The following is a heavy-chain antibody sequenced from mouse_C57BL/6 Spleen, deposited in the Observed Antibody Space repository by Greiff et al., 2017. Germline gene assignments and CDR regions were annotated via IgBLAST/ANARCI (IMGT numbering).Heavy chain of an antibody. CDR2: IDPSDSYT. CDR1: GYTFTSYW. J-gene: IGHJ4*01. Sequence: VQLQQPGAELVMPGASVKLSCKASGYTFTSYWMHWVKQRPGQGLAWIGAIDPSDSYTNYNQKFKGKSTLTVDKSSSTAYMQLSSLTSEDSAVYYWATESYDYDGVYAMDYWGQGTSVTVSS. V-gene: IGHV1-69*01. D-gene: IGHD2-4*01. CDR3: ATESYDYDGVYAMDY.